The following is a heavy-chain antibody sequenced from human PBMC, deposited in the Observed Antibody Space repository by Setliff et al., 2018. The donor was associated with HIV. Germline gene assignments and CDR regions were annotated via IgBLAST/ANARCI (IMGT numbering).Heavy chain of an antibody. V-gene: IGHV1-2*02. CDR2: INPNSGGT. CDR1: GYTFTGYY. J-gene: IGHJ5*02. CDR3: ARHRYYDILFDP. Sequence: ASVKVSCKASGYTFTGYYMHWVRQAPGQGLEWMGWINPNSGGTNYAQRFQGRVTMTRDTSISTAYMELSRLRSDDTAVYYCARHRYYDILFDPWGQGTLVTVSS. D-gene: IGHD3-9*01.